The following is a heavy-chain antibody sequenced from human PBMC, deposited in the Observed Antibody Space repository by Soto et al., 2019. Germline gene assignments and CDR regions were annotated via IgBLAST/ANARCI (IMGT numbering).Heavy chain of an antibody. CDR2: MSYDGSDT. Sequence: GGSLRLSCVGSGFIFSNNGMHWVRQTPGKGLEWVAFMSYDGSDTFYADSVKGRFTISRENSKNTLFLHMSNLGAEDTAMYYCTIVRVADSALDHWGQGTMVTVSS. CDR1: GFIFSNNG. V-gene: IGHV3-30*02. CDR3: TIVRVADSALDH. D-gene: IGHD3-10*02. J-gene: IGHJ4*02.